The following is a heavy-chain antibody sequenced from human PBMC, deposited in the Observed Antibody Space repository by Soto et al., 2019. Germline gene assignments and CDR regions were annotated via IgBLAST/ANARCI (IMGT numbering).Heavy chain of an antibody. J-gene: IGHJ4*02. D-gene: IGHD1-26*01. V-gene: IGHV4-59*01. CDR1: GGSITSYY. CDR2: IHYRGST. CDR3: ARDSGNNYVFNY. Sequence: SVTLSLTCTVSGGSITSYYWSWIRQPPGKGLECIGYIHYRGSTNYNSSLKSRVTISVDTSKNQFSLRLSSVTAADTAVYYCARDSGNNYVFNYCGQGTLVTVSS.